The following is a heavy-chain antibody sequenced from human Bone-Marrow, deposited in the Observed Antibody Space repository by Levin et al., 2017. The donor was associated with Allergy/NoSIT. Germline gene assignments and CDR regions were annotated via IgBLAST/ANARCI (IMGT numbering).Heavy chain of an antibody. V-gene: IGHV1-2*02. CDR3: ARAFCVGTTCQPYLDH. CDR2: INPRRGVT. J-gene: IGHJ4*02. CDR1: GYTFTDYY. D-gene: IGHD1-1*01. Sequence: GESLKISCKTSGYTFTDYYIHWVRQAPGQGLQWLGWINPRRGVTNYAQEFQGRVTMTRDTSISTAYLDVSRLRPDDTAVFYCARAFCVGTTCQPYLDHWGQGTLVIVSS.